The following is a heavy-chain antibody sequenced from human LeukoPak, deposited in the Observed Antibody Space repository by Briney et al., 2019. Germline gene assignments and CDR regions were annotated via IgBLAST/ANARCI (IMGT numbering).Heavy chain of an antibody. Sequence: PGGSLRLSCVASGFTFSSSWMHWVRQAPGKGLVWVSHVSPDGTNTAYADSVKGRFTISRDNAKNTLYLRMNSLRAEDTAVYYCSSFLMGAPNWGQGTLVTVSS. CDR1: GFTFSSSW. D-gene: IGHD1-26*01. V-gene: IGHV3-74*01. CDR2: VSPDGTNT. CDR3: SSFLMGAPN. J-gene: IGHJ4*02.